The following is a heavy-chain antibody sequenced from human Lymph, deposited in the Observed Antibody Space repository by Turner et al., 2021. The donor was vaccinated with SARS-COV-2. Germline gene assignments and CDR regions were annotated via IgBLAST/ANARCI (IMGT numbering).Heavy chain of an antibody. CDR3: AEEGGWEFYGGGLDV. CDR1: GFTFSPYG. J-gene: IGHJ6*02. CDR2: ISYEGSKK. D-gene: IGHD1-26*01. Sequence: QVQLVVSGGGGVQPGRSPRLPCAASGFTFSPYGVHGVRQGPGEGVGWVAVISYEGSKKYYAGSVKGLFTISRNNSKTTLHLLMIRLRAEETAVYYWAEEGGWEFYGGGLDVWGQGTTVTVSS. V-gene: IGHV3-30*18.